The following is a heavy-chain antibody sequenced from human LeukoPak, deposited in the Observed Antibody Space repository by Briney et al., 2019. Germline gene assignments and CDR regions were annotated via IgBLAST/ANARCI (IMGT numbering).Heavy chain of an antibody. V-gene: IGHV1-69*06. CDR1: GGTFSSYA. D-gene: IGHD4-23*01. J-gene: IGHJ4*02. CDR2: IIPIFGTA. Sequence: SVKASCKASGGTFSSYAISWVRQAPGQGLEWMGGIIPIFGTANYAQKFQGRVTITADKSTSTAYMELSSLRSEDTAVYYCARDLYGGTSATFDYWGQGTLVTVSS. CDR3: ARDLYGGTSATFDY.